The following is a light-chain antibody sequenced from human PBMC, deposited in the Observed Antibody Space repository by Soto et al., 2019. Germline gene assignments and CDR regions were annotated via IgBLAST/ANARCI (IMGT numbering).Light chain of an antibody. V-gene: IGLV1-51*01. CDR1: SSNIGGNS. Sequence: QPVRMQPPSMSAAPGQKVTMSCSGSSSNIGGNSVSWYQQLLGTAPKLLIYDDNKRPSGIPDRFSGSKSGTSATLGITGFQTGDEADYYCGSWDSSLSAYVFGTGTKLTVL. J-gene: IGLJ1*01. CDR2: DDN. CDR3: GSWDSSLSAYV.